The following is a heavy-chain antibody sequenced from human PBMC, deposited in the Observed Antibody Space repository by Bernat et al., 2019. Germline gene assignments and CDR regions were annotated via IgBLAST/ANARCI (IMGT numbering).Heavy chain of an antibody. D-gene: IGHD2-15*01. CDR3: AKDCGGSCYGFHY. CDR1: GFTFSSYG. Sequence: EVQLLESGGGSPQPGGSLRLSCAASGFTFSSYGMSWVRQAPGKGLEWVSTFSGGDGTTYYADSVKGRFTISRDNSKNTLYLQMNSLIAEDTAVYYCAKDCGGSCYGFHYWGQGTLVTVSS. J-gene: IGHJ4*02. CDR2: FSGGDGTT. V-gene: IGHV3-23*01.